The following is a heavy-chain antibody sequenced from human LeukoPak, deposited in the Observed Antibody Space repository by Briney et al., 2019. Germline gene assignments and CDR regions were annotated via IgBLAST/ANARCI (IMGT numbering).Heavy chain of an antibody. CDR2: ISYDGSNK. J-gene: IGHJ4*02. CDR1: GFTFSSYG. D-gene: IGHD3-10*01. CDR3: AKDRRLYYGSGSLGLDY. V-gene: IGHV3-30*18. Sequence: GGSLRLSCAASGFTFSSYGMHWVRQAPGQGLEWVAVISYDGSNKYYAGSVKGRFTISRDNSKNTLYLQMNSRRAEDTAVYYCAKDRRLYYGSGSLGLDYWGQGTLVTVSS.